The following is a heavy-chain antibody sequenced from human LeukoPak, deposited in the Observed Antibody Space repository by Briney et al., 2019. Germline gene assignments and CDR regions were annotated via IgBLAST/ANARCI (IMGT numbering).Heavy chain of an antibody. D-gene: IGHD3-10*01. J-gene: IGHJ5*02. CDR1: GGSISSSNW. CDR2: IYHSGST. CDR3: ARDPTTHGSGHPGGWFDP. V-gene: IGHV4-4*02. Sequence: KPSGTLSLTCAVSGGSISSSNWWSWVRQPPGKGLEWIGEIYHSGSTNYNPSLKSRVTISVDKSKNQFSLKLSSVTAADTAVYYCARDPTTHGSGHPGGWFDPWGQGTLVTVSS.